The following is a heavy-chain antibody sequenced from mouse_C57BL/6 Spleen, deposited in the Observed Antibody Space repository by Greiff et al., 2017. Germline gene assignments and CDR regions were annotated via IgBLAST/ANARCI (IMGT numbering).Heavy chain of an antibody. CDR2: INPSNGGT. D-gene: IGHD1-1*01. Sequence: VQLQQPGTELVKPGASVKLSCKASGYTFTSYWMHWVKQRPGQGLEWIGNINPSNGGTNYNEKFKSKATLTVDKSSSTAYMQLSSLTSEDSAVYDCARWGTVVATSPFDYWGQGTTLTVSS. J-gene: IGHJ2*01. CDR1: GYTFTSYW. V-gene: IGHV1-53*01. CDR3: ARWGTVVATSPFDY.